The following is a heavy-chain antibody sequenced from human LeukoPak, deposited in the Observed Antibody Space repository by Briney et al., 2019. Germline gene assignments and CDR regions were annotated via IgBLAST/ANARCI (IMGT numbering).Heavy chain of an antibody. CDR3: ATWRKDKTGFDY. V-gene: IGHV4-39*01. CDR2: INYSASP. D-gene: IGHD1-1*01. Sequence: PSETLSLTCTVSGGSITSSSYYWGWLRQPPGKGVGCICSINYSASPYYNPSLKSRVTTAVNPSSNHFSQRPGRVPAAAAAVYVCATWRKDKTGFDYWGQGTLVTVSS. J-gene: IGHJ4*02. CDR1: GGSITSSSYY.